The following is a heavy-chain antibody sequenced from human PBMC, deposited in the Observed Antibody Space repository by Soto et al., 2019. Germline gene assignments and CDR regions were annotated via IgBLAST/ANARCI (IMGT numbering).Heavy chain of an antibody. Sequence: EVQLVETGGGLIQPGGSLRLSCAVSGFTVSTNYISWVRQARGKGLEWVSVIYYDDGSTYYADSVKGRFSISRDSSRNTLYLQMNSLRAEDTAVYYCASGQQVILRYYYGLDVWGQGTTVTVSS. D-gene: IGHD6-13*01. CDR3: ASGQQVILRYYYGLDV. CDR1: GFTVSTNY. V-gene: IGHV3-53*02. CDR2: IYYDDGST. J-gene: IGHJ6*02.